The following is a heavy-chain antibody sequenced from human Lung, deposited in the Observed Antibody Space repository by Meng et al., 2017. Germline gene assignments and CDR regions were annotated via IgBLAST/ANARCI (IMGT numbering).Heavy chain of an antibody. Sequence: QVHLVQSGPEVRKPGASVKVSCQASGYSFTNYGSNWVRQGPGKGLEWMGWTSTYNSNRNYAQSLQGRVTMTTDTSTTTAYMELRSLTFDDTAVYYCARGRHCSSTTCYLSDSWGQGTLVTVSS. CDR1: GYSFTNYG. J-gene: IGHJ4*02. CDR3: ARGRHCSSTTCYLSDS. V-gene: IGHV1-18*01. D-gene: IGHD2-2*01. CDR2: TSTYNSNR.